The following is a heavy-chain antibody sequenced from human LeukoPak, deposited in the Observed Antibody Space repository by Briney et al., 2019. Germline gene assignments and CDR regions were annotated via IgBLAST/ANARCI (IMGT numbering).Heavy chain of an antibody. J-gene: IGHJ3*02. V-gene: IGHV3-48*01. Sequence: GGSLRLSCAASGFTFSSYSMNWVRQAPGKGLEWVSYISSSSSTIYYADSVKGRFTISRDNAKNSLYLQMNSLRAEDTAVYYCARDRGPYYYDSSGYYYADAFDIWGQGTMVTVSS. CDR1: GFTFSSYS. CDR3: ARDRGPYYYDSSGYYYADAFDI. CDR2: ISSSSSTI. D-gene: IGHD3-22*01.